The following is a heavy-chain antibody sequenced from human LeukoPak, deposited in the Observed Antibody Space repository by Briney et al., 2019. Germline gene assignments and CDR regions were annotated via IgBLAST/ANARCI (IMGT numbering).Heavy chain of an antibody. CDR3: ARVADYGDYVGGDWIDP. V-gene: IGHV4-59*10. Sequence: PSETLSLTCAVYGGSISSYYWSWIRQPAGKGLEWIGRIYSTGSANYNPSLKSRVTMSVDTSENQFSLKLSSVTAADTAVYYCARVADYGDYVGGDWIDPWGQGTLVTVSS. J-gene: IGHJ5*02. D-gene: IGHD4-17*01. CDR2: IYSTGSA. CDR1: GGSISSYY.